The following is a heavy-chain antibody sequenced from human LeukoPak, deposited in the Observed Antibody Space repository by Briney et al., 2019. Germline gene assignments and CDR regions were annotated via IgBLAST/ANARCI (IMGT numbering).Heavy chain of an antibody. D-gene: IGHD2-2*01. Sequence: PSETLSLTCTVSGGSISSISYYWGWIRQPPGKGLEWIGSMYHNGSTYYNPSLKSRVTISVDTSKNQFSLKLTSVTAADTAVYYCARTTEGYCSSASCFGFSYSYYMDVWGKGTTVTISS. CDR2: MYHNGST. J-gene: IGHJ6*03. CDR3: ARTTEGYCSSASCFGFSYSYYMDV. V-gene: IGHV4-39*01. CDR1: GGSISSISYY.